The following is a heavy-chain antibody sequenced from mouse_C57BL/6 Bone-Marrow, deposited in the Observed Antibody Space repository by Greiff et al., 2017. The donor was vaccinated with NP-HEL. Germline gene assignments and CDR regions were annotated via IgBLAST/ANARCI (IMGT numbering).Heavy chain of an antibody. V-gene: IGHV1-64*01. Sequence: QVQLQQPGAELVKPGASVKLSCKASGYTFTSYWMHWVKQRPGQGLEWIGMIHPNSGSTNYNEKFKSKATLTVDKSSSTAYMQLSSLTSEDSAVYYCARWGSNWDRDYAMDYWGQGTSVTVSS. CDR2: IHPNSGST. CDR1: GYTFTSYW. D-gene: IGHD4-1*01. CDR3: ARWGSNWDRDYAMDY. J-gene: IGHJ4*01.